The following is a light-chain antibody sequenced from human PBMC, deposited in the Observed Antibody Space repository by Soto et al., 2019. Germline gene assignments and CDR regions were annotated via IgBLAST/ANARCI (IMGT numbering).Light chain of an antibody. J-gene: IGKJ1*01. V-gene: IGKV1-5*01. CDR1: QSVSGW. CDR3: QQYHSYWT. CDR2: DAS. Sequence: DIKMTQSPSTLSASVGDRVTITCRASQSVSGWLAWYQQKPGKAPKVLIYDASSLESGVPSRFSGSGSGTEFTLTISSLQPDDFATYYCQQYHSYWTFGQGTKVDI.